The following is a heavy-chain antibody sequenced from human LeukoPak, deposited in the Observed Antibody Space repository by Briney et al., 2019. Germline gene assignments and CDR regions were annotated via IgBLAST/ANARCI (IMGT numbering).Heavy chain of an antibody. CDR1: GVTFSSYD. CDR2: ISGSGGST. CDR3: AKGRGYNYGDGFDF. D-gene: IGHD5-18*01. J-gene: IGHJ4*02. Sequence: GGSLRLSCAASGVTFSSYDMSWVRQAPGKGLEWVSTISGSGGSTYYADSVKGRFTISRDNPKNTLYLQMNSLRAEDTAVYYCAKGRGYNYGDGFDFWGQGALVTVSS. V-gene: IGHV3-23*01.